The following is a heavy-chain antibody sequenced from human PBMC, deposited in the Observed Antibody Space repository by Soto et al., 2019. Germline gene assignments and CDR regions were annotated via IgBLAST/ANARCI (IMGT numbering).Heavy chain of an antibody. J-gene: IGHJ1*01. CDR1: GFTFSSYA. D-gene: IGHD2-21*02. V-gene: IGHV3-30-3*01. Sequence: QVQLVESGGGVVQPGRSLRLSFSASGFTFSSYAMHWVRQAPGKGLEWVAVISYDGSNKYYADSVKGRISISRDNSKNTLYVQMNSLRAEDTAVYYCARDRYSYCGGDCYVEHWGQGTLVTVSS. CDR2: ISYDGSNK. CDR3: ARDRYSYCGGDCYVEH.